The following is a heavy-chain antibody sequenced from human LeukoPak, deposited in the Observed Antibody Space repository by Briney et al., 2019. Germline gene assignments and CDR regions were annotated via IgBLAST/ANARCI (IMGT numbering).Heavy chain of an antibody. CDR2: INHSGST. V-gene: IGHV4-34*01. Sequence: SETLSLTCAVYGGSFSGYYWSWIRQPPGKGLEWIGEINHSGSTNYNPSLKSRVTISLDTSKNQFSLKPSSVTAADTAVYYCARDGAHKNHYYSYYYMDVWGKGTTVTVSS. D-gene: IGHD3-16*01. J-gene: IGHJ6*03. CDR1: GGSFSGYY. CDR3: ARDGAHKNHYYSYYYMDV.